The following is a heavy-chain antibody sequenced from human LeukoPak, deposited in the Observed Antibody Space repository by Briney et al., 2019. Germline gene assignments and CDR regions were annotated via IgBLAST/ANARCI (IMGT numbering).Heavy chain of an antibody. V-gene: IGHV4-59*08. CDR1: GGSISSYY. Sequence: SETLSLTCTVSGGSISSYYWSWIRQPPGKGLEWIGYIYYSGSTYYNPSLKTRFTISIDTSKNQFSLKLSSVTAADTAVYYCARLPHLAIWGQGTVVTVSS. CDR2: IYYSGST. CDR3: ARLPHLAI. J-gene: IGHJ3*02.